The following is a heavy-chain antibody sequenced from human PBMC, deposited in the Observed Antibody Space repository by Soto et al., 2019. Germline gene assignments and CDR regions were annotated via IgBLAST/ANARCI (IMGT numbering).Heavy chain of an antibody. J-gene: IGHJ4*02. Sequence: PSETLSLTCTVSGGSVTSDEDYWTWFRQSPGKGLEWIGYISNSGSTGYNPSLKTRLSMSVDRSKNQFTLRLTSVTAADTAVYFCATESGSTYGYFDHWGQGTQVTVSS. V-gene: IGHV4-30-4*01. D-gene: IGHD5-18*01. CDR3: ATESGSTYGYFDH. CDR2: ISNSGST. CDR1: GGSVTSDEDY.